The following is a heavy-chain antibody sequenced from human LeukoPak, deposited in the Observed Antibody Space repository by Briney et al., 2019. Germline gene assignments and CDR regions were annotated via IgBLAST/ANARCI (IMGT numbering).Heavy chain of an antibody. V-gene: IGHV4-30-4*01. CDR2: IYYSGST. D-gene: IGHD5-12*01. CDR3: ARAGSGYDDVLRTLSFFFDY. Sequence: SETLSLTCTVSGGSISSGDYSWSWIRQPPGKGLEWIGYIYYSGSTYYNPSLKSRVTISVDTSKNQFSLKLSSVTAADTAVYYCARAGSGYDDVLRTLSFFFDYWGQGTLVTVSS. CDR1: GGSISSGDYS. J-gene: IGHJ4*02.